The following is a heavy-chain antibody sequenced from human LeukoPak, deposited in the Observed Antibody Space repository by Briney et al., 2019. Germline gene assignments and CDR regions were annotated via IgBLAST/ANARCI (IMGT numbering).Heavy chain of an antibody. D-gene: IGHD3-3*01. CDR1: GYTLTVYY. Sequence: ASVKVSCKASGYTLTVYYMFWVRQAPGQGLEWMGWINPKTGGTNYAQKFQGRVTMTRDTSISTAYMELTRLTSDDTAVYYCARGNTDFWSGPDYWGLGTLVTVSS. CDR3: ARGNTDFWSGPDY. V-gene: IGHV1-2*02. CDR2: INPKTGGT. J-gene: IGHJ4*02.